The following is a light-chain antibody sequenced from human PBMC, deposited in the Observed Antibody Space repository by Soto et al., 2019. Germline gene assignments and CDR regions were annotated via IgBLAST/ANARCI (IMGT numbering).Light chain of an antibody. J-gene: IGKJ1*01. CDR2: XSS. Sequence: ILVTQSPFKLYPSVGDSVPIDWRARHRVXSWFAWYQAKTGKAPKLLFYXSSSYESGVPSRFSGSGYGKEITLTISGLQQDDVVVYCCQQYKNWWTFGQGTKVDIK. CDR1: HRVXSW. V-gene: IGKV1-5*01. CDR3: QQYKNWWT.